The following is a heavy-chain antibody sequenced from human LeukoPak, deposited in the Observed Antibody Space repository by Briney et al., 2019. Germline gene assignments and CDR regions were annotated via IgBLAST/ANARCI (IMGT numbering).Heavy chain of an antibody. D-gene: IGHD5-24*01. CDR2: INHSGST. CDR3: ARAGLRRDGYKSYFDY. J-gene: IGHJ4*02. Sequence: SGTLSLTCAVYGGSFSGYYWSWIRQPPGKGLEWIGEINHSGSTNYNPSLKSRVTISVDTSKNQFSLKLSSVTAADTAVYYCARAGLRRDGYKSYFDYWGQGTLVTVSS. V-gene: IGHV4-34*01. CDR1: GGSFSGYY.